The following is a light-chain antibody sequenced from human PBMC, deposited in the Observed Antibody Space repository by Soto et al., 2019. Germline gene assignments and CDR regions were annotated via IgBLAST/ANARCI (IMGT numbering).Light chain of an antibody. CDR2: DTS. CDR1: ETIRGL. Sequence: EIVLTQSPGTLSLSPGERATLSCRASETIRGLLAWYQQRPGQPPRLLIYDTSNRATGIPARFSGSGSGTEFTLTISSLQSEDFAEYHCQQYNNWPQTFGQGTKVDIK. V-gene: IGKV3D-15*01. J-gene: IGKJ1*01. CDR3: QQYNNWPQT.